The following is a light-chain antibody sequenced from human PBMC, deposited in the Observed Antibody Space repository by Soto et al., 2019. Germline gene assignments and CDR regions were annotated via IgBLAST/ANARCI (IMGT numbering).Light chain of an antibody. J-gene: IGKJ3*01. CDR1: QIINTW. CDR3: QQYETYSGT. CDR2: RAS. V-gene: IGKV1-5*03. Sequence: DIQMTQSPSSLSASVGDRVTITCRASQIINTWLAWYQQKPGQAPKLLIYRASNLVNGVPSRFSGSGSGTEFTLTISSLQPDDFSIYYCQQYETYSGTFGPGTKVDL.